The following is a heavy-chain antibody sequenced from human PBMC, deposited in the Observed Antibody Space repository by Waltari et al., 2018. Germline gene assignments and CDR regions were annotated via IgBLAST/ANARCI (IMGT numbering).Heavy chain of an antibody. V-gene: IGHV3-30*03. CDR2: ISYDGSNK. CDR3: ARELGGRDAFDI. J-gene: IGHJ3*02. Sequence: QVQLVESGGGVVQPGRSLRLSCAASGFTFSSYGMHWVRQAPGKGLEWVAVISYDGSNKYYADSVKGRFTISRDNSKNTLYLQMNSLRAEDTAVYYCARELGGRDAFDIWGQGTMVTVSS. CDR1: GFTFSSYG. D-gene: IGHD2-15*01.